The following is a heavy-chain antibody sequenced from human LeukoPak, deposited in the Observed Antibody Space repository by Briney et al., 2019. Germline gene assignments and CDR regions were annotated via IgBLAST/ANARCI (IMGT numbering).Heavy chain of an antibody. CDR3: ARSGRGDY. J-gene: IGHJ4*02. CDR1: GFIFSSYA. Sequence: PGGSLRLSCAASGFIFSSYAMSWVRQAPGKGLEWVANINQDGSAKYYVDSMKGRFTISRDNAKNSVYLEMNSLRVEDTAVYYCARSGRGDYWGQGTLVTVSS. CDR2: INQDGSAK. D-gene: IGHD6-25*01. V-gene: IGHV3-7*01.